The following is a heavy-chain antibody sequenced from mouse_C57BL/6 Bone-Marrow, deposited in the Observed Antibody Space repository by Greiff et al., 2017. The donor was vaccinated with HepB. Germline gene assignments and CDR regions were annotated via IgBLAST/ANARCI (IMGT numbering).Heavy chain of an antibody. CDR3: TTIYGSSYGYFDV. Sequence: VQLKQSGAELVRPGASVKLSCTASGFNIKDDYMHWVKQRPEQGLEWIGWIDPENGDTEYASKFQGKATITADTSSNTAYLQLSSLTSEDTAVYDCTTIYGSSYGYFDVWGTGTTVTVSS. CDR1: GFNIKDDY. CDR2: IDPENGDT. J-gene: IGHJ1*03. D-gene: IGHD1-1*01. V-gene: IGHV14-4*01.